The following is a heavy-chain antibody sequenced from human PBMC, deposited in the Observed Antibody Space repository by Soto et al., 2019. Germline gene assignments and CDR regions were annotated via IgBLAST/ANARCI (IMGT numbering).Heavy chain of an antibody. CDR2: IYYSGST. V-gene: IGHV4-59*01. CDR3: ARDSSSEPIDAFDI. CDR1: GGSISSYY. D-gene: IGHD6-6*01. J-gene: IGHJ3*02. Sequence: PSETLSLTCTVPGGSISSYYWSWIRQPPGKGLEWIGYIYYSGSTNYNPSLKSRVTISVDTSKNQFSLKLSSVTAADTAVYYCARDSSSEPIDAFDIWGQGXMVTV.